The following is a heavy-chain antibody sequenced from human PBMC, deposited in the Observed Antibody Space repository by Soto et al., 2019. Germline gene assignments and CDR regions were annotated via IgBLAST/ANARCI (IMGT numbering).Heavy chain of an antibody. CDR3: ARDNDRLQFGGDQLLILDV. CDR1: GGTFSSSA. J-gene: IGHJ6*02. Sequence: QVQLVQSGAEMKEPGSSVKVSCKTSGGTFSSSAISWLRQAPGQGLEWMGGIIPLFRTPDYAQKFQGRVTIARDETPSPGQMELGSLRTEDQAVYYWARDNDRLQFGGDQLLILDVWGQGTTITVSS. V-gene: IGHV1-69*05. D-gene: IGHD5-12*01. CDR2: IIPLFRTP.